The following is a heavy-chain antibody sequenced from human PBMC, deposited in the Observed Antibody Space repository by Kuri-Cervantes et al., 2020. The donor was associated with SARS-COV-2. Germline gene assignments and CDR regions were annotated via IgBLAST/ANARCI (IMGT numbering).Heavy chain of an antibody. CDR2: INHSGST. Sequence: SETLSLTCTVSGGSISSSSYYWGWIRQPPGKGLEWIGEINHSGSTNYNPSLRGRVVISADTSKNQISLKLSSVTAADTAVYYCAKRGYSTSSRWFDPWGQGTLVTVSS. J-gene: IGHJ5*02. CDR3: AKRGYSTSSRWFDP. V-gene: IGHV4-39*01. D-gene: IGHD2-8*01. CDR1: GGSISSSSYY.